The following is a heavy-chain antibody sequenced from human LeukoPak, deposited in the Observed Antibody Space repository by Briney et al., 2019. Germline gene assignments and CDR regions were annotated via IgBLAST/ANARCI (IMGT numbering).Heavy chain of an antibody. D-gene: IGHD3-10*01. J-gene: IGHJ5*02. CDR3: AREGVPYYYGSGSYYNALNWFDP. V-gene: IGHV1-18*01. CDR2: ISAYNGNT. Sequence: GASVKVSCKASGYTFTSYGISWVRQAPGQGLEWMGWISAYNGNTNYAQKFQGRVTMTRDTSISTAYMELSRLRSDDTAVYYCAREGVPYYYGSGSYYNALNWFDPWGQGTLVTVSS. CDR1: GYTFTSYG.